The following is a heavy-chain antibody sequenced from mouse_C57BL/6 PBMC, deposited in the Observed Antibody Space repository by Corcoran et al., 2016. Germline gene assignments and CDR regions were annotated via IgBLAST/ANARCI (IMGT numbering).Heavy chain of an antibody. D-gene: IGHD1-1*01. J-gene: IGHJ2*01. CDR1: GYTFTDYY. V-gene: IGHV1-76*01. CDR2: IYPGSGNT. CDR3: ANYYGSSYG. Sequence: QVQLKQSGAELVRPGASVKLSCKASGYTFTDYYINWVKQGPGQGLEWIARIYPGSGNTYYNEKFKGKATLTAEKSSSTAYMQLSSLTSEDSAVYFCANYYGSSYGWGQGTTLTVSS.